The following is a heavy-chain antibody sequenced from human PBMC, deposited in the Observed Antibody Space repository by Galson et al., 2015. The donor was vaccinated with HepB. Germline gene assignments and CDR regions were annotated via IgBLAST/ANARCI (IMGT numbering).Heavy chain of an antibody. CDR3: AKVEVEDFWSGYYPPEYYYYGMDV. CDR2: ISGSGGST. D-gene: IGHD3-3*01. J-gene: IGHJ6*02. V-gene: IGHV3-23*01. CDR1: GFTFSSYA. Sequence: SLRLSCAASGFTFSSYAMSWVRQAPGKGLEWVSAISGSGGSTYYADSVKGRFTISRDNSKNTLYLQMNSLRAEDTAVYYCAKVEVEDFWSGYYPPEYYYYGMDVWGQGTTVTVSS.